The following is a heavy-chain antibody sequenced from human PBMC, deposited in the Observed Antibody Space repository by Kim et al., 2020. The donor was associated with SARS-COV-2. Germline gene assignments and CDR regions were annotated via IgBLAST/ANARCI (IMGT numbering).Heavy chain of an antibody. V-gene: IGHV3-64D*06. CDR1: GFTFSSYA. CDR3: VKGYYDYVWGAFDI. J-gene: IGHJ3*02. Sequence: GGSLRLSCSASGFTFSSYAMHWVRQAPGKGLEYVSAISSNGGSTYYADSVKGRFTISRDNSKNTLYLQMSSLRAEDTAVYYCVKGYYDYVWGAFDIWGQGTMVTVSS. CDR2: ISSNGGST. D-gene: IGHD3-16*01.